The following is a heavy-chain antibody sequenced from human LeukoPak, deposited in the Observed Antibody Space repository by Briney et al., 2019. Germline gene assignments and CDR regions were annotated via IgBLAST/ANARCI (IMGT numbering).Heavy chain of an antibody. CDR3: ARGHDEYGDYYFDY. D-gene: IGHD4-17*01. V-gene: IGHV4-34*01. J-gene: IGHJ4*02. CDR2: INHSGST. Sequence: SETLSLTCAVYGGSFSGYYWSWIRQPPGEGLEWIGEINHSGSTNYNPSLKSRVTISVDTSKNQFSLKLSSVTAADTAVYYCARGHDEYGDYYFDYWGQGTLVTVSS. CDR1: GGSFSGYY.